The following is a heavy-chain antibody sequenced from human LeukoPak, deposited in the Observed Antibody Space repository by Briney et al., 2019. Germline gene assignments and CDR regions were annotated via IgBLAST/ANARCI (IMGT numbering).Heavy chain of an antibody. J-gene: IGHJ4*02. V-gene: IGHV4-34*01. CDR1: GGSFSGYY. D-gene: IGHD4-17*01. CDR2: INHSGST. CDR3: ARGMDREHGDYEEY. Sequence: SETLSLTCAVYGGSFSGYYWSWIRQPPGKGLEWIGEINHSGSTNYNPSLKSRVTISVDTSKNQFSLKLSSVTAADTAVYYCARGMDREHGDYEEYWGQGTLVTVSS.